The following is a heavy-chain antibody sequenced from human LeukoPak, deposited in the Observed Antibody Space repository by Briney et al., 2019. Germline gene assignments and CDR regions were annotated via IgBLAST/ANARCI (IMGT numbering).Heavy chain of an antibody. V-gene: IGHV1-69*13. CDR1: GYTFTSYA. D-gene: IGHD3-3*01. CDR2: IIPIFGTA. CDR3: AREGTIFGVDPDYYYYGTDV. Sequence: ASVKVSCKASGYTFTSYAISWVRQAPGQGLEWMGGIIPIFGTANYAQKFQGRVTITADESTSTAYMELSSLRSEDTAVYYCAREGTIFGVDPDYYYYGTDVWGQGTTVTVSS. J-gene: IGHJ6*02.